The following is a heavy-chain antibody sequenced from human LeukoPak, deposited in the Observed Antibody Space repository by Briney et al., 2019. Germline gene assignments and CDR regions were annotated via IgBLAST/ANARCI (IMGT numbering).Heavy chain of an antibody. D-gene: IGHD1-26*01. CDR1: GDSVSSNSAA. CDR2: TYYRSKWYY. V-gene: IGHV6-1*01. J-gene: IGHJ4*02. Sequence: SQTLSLTCAISGDSVSSNSAAWNWIRQSPSRGLEWLGRTYYRSKWYYDYAVAVKSRISINPDTSKNQFSLQLSSVTPGDTAVYYCARDPVGGSTIFDYWGQGTLVTVSS. CDR3: ARDPVGGSTIFDY.